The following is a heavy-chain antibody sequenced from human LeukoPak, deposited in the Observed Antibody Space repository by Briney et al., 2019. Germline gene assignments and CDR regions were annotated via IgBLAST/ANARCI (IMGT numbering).Heavy chain of an antibody. CDR1: GYSFTSYW. Sequence: GESLKISRRVSGYSFTSYWIGWVRQMPGKGLEWMGIIYPGDSVTRYSPSFQGQVTISADKSITTACLQWSSLKASDTAMYYCARQTSGFSYWGQGTLVTVSS. J-gene: IGHJ4*02. V-gene: IGHV5-51*01. CDR3: ARQTSGFSY. D-gene: IGHD6-19*01. CDR2: IYPGDSVT.